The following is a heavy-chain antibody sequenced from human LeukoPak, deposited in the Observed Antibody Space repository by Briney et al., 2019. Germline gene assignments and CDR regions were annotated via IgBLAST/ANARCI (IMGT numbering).Heavy chain of an antibody. CDR1: GYTFTSYG. Sequence: ASVKVSCKPSGYTFTSYGLSWVRQAPGQGLEWMGWISVYNGNTNYAQKFQGRVTMTTDTSTSTAYMELRSLRSEDTAIYYCARATVTTFNWFDPWGQGTLVTVSS. V-gene: IGHV1-18*01. CDR2: ISVYNGNT. D-gene: IGHD4-17*01. CDR3: ARATVTTFNWFDP. J-gene: IGHJ5*02.